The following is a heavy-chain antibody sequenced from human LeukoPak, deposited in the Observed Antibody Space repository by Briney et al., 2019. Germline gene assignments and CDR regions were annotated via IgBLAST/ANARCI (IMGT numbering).Heavy chain of an antibody. J-gene: IGHJ6*03. CDR2: VIPISGTA. D-gene: IGHD2-2*01. Sequence: ASVKVSCKASGGSFSSHAIAWVRQAPGQGPEWMGGVIPISGTANYAQKFQGRVTITTDESTSTAYMELSSLTSDDTAVYYCARGLQYQLLKALGYYYMDVWGEGTTVTVSS. CDR3: ARGLQYQLLKALGYYYMDV. V-gene: IGHV1-69*05. CDR1: GGSFSSHA.